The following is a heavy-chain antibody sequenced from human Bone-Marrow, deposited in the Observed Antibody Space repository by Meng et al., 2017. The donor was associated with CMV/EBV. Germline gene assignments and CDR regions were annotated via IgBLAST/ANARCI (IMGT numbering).Heavy chain of an antibody. J-gene: IGHJ6*02. Sequence: FSSYSMNWVRQAPGKGLVWVSSISSSSSYIYYADSVKGRFTISRDNAKNSLYLQMNSLRAEDTAVYYCARVRYSNYELDHYYYGMDVWGQGTTVTVSS. CDR2: ISSSSSYI. V-gene: IGHV3-21*01. CDR3: ARVRYSNYELDHYYYGMDV. CDR1: FSSYS. D-gene: IGHD4-11*01.